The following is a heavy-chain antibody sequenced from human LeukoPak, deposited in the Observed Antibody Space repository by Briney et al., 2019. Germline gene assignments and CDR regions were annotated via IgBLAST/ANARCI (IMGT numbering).Heavy chain of an antibody. CDR1: GFTFSGYW. CDR3: ARDIYYYDSSGYYFPGGSDY. CDR2: LSEDGRGV. V-gene: IGHV3-7*01. J-gene: IGHJ4*02. Sequence: SGGSLRLSCAASGFTFSGYWMTWIRRVPGKGLEWVANLSEDGRGVSYVDSVKGRFTISRDNAKNSLYLQMNSLRAEDTAVYYCARDIYYYDSSGYYFPGGSDYWGQGALVTVSS. D-gene: IGHD3-22*01.